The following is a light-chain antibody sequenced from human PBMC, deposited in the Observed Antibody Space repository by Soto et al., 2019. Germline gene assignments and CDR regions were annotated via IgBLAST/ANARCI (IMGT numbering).Light chain of an antibody. V-gene: IGLV2-23*01. J-gene: IGLJ3*02. CDR2: EGS. CDR1: SSDVGSYNL. Sequence: QSALTQPASVSGSPGQSITISCTGTSSDVGSYNLVSWYQQHPGKAPKLMIYEGSKRPSGVSNRFSGSKSGNTASLTISGLQAKDEADYYCCSDAGSSTFRVFGGGTKLTVL. CDR3: CSDAGSSTFRV.